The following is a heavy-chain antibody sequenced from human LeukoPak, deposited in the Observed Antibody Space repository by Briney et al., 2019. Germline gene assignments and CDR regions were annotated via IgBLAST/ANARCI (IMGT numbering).Heavy chain of an antibody. D-gene: IGHD1-1*01. CDR2: IYYSGST. CDR1: GGSINSGGYY. V-gene: IGHV4-31*03. CDR3: ARASRLEGQGEFDY. J-gene: IGHJ4*02. Sequence: SQTLSLTCTVSGGSINSGGYYWSWIRQHPGKGLEWIGYIYYSGSTYYNPSLKRRLSISLDTSQNQFSLKLRSVTAEDTAVYYCARASRLEGQGEFDYWGQGTLVTVSS.